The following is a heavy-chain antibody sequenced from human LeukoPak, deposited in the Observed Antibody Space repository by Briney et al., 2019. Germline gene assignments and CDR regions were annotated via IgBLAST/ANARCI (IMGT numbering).Heavy chain of an antibody. D-gene: IGHD5-24*01. CDR1: GFTFRSHW. CDR3: ATISAQTFDI. CDR2: IKPDGIDK. Sequence: VGSLRLSCVGSGFTFRSHWVNWVRQSPGKGLEWVANIKPDGIDKYYVDSARGRFTVSRDNAKNSAFLQMTSLRAEDTAIYYCATISAQTFDIWGQGTLVSVSS. V-gene: IGHV3-7*01. J-gene: IGHJ3*02.